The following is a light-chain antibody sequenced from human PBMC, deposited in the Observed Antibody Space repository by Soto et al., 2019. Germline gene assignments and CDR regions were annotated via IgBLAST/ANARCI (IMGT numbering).Light chain of an antibody. CDR1: QSVSSN. CDR2: GAS. Sequence: EIVMTQSPATLSVSPGERATLSCRASQSVSSNLAWYQQKPGQAPRLLIYGASLRATGIPARFSGAGSGTDFTLTISRLEPEDFALYYCQQHDILPITLGQGTRLEIK. CDR3: QQHDILPIT. J-gene: IGKJ5*01. V-gene: IGKV3-15*01.